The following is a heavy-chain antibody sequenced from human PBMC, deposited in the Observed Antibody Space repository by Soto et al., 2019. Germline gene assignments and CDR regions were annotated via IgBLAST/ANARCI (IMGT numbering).Heavy chain of an antibody. D-gene: IGHD3-10*01. Sequence: EVQMVESGGGLVLPGGSLRLSCAASGLTFSNYEMNWVRQAPGKGLEWVSYIGRGGTTTYYADSLKGRFTISRDNAKNSLYLQMNGLRAEDTAVYYCATRSGGGGAFDFWGQGTMVTVSS. CDR2: IGRGGTTT. V-gene: IGHV3-48*03. J-gene: IGHJ3*01. CDR3: ATRSGGGGAFDF. CDR1: GLTFSNYE.